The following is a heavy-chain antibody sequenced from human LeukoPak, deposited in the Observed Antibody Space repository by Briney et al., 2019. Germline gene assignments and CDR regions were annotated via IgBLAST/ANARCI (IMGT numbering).Heavy chain of an antibody. CDR1: GFTFTSYW. CDR2: IKEDGSEK. V-gene: IGHV3-7*03. D-gene: IGHD5-18*01. Sequence: GGSLRLSCAASGFTFTSYWMTWVRQAPGKGLEGVANIKEDGSEKFYVGSVRGRFTISRDNARNSVSLQMNSLRDDDTAVYYCARDVDTNSWGQGTLVTVSS. CDR3: ARDVDTNS. J-gene: IGHJ4*02.